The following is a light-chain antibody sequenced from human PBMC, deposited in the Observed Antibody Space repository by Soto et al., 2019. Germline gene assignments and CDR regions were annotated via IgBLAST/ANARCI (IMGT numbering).Light chain of an antibody. J-gene: IGLJ2*01. Sequence: QSALTQPASVSGSPGQSITISCTGTSSDVGGYNYVSWYQQHPGKAPKLMIYDVSNRPSGVSNRFSGSKSGNTASLPISGLQAEDEADYYSIAYTSSSTPVVFGGGLKLTVL. V-gene: IGLV2-14*01. CDR2: DVS. CDR1: SSDVGGYNY. CDR3: IAYTSSSTPVV.